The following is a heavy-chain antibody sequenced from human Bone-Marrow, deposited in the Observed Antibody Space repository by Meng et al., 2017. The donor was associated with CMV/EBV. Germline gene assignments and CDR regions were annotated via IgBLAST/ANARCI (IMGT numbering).Heavy chain of an antibody. Sequence: ASVKVPCKATGYTFTGYYMHWVRQAPGQGLEWMGWINPNSGGTNYAQKFQGRVTMTRDTSISTAYMELSRLRSDDTAVYYCARDLGIAAAVWFDYWGQGTLVTVSS. V-gene: IGHV1-2*02. J-gene: IGHJ4*02. CDR1: GYTFTGYY. CDR2: INPNSGGT. D-gene: IGHD6-13*01. CDR3: ARDLGIAAAVWFDY.